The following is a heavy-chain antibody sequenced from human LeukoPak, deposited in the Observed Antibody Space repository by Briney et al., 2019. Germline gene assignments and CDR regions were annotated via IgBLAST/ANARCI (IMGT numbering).Heavy chain of an antibody. CDR3: ARHTARYFDL. CDR2: IYYSGSA. CDR1: GGSISSGDYF. J-gene: IGHJ2*01. V-gene: IGHV4-30-4*01. D-gene: IGHD5-18*01. Sequence: MSSETLSLTCTVSGGSISSGDYFWSWIRQPPGKGLEWIGYIYYSGSAYYNPSLKSRVTISVDTSKNQFSLKLSSVTAADTAVYYCARHTARYFDLWGRGTLVTVSS.